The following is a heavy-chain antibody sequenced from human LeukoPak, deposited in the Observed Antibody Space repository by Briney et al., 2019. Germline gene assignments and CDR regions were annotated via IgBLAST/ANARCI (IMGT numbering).Heavy chain of an antibody. V-gene: IGHV3-30-3*01. CDR3: ARELLLAYCGGDCYSPFDY. D-gene: IGHD2-21*02. CDR2: ISYDGSNK. CDR1: GFTFSSYA. Sequence: GGSLRLSCAASGFTFSSYAMHWVRQAPGKGLEWVAVISYDGSNKYYADSVKGRFTISRDNSKNTLYLQMNSLRAEDTAVYYRARELLLAYCGGDCYSPFDYWGQGTLVTVSS. J-gene: IGHJ4*02.